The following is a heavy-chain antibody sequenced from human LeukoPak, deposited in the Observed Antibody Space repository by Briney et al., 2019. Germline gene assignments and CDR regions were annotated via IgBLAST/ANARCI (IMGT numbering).Heavy chain of an antibody. Sequence: GGSLRLSCAASGFTFSSYWMSWVRQAPGKGLEWVANIKQDGSEKSYVDSAKGRFTISRDNAKNSLYLQVNSLRAEDTAVYYCAREGVYGDYEIDYWGQGTLVTVSS. CDR2: IKQDGSEK. D-gene: IGHD4-17*01. J-gene: IGHJ4*02. CDR1: GFTFSSYW. CDR3: AREGVYGDYEIDY. V-gene: IGHV3-7*01.